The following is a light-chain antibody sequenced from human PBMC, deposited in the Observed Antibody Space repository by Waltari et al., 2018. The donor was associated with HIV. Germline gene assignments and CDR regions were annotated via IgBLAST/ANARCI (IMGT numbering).Light chain of an antibody. CDR1: RRDVTTYSL. V-gene: IGLV2-23*01. J-gene: IGLJ1*01. CDR3: CSFAGGGPSYV. CDR2: EGT. Sequence: QSALTQPASVSGSPGQSITISCSGTRRDVTTYSLVSWYQQHPGQAPKLMIYEGTKRPSGVSSRFSGSRSGSAASLTISGLQAEDDADYYCCSFAGGGPSYVFGTGTRVTVL.